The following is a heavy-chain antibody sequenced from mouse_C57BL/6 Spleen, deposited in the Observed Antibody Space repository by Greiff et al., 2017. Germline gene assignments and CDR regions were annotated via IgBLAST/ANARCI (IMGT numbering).Heavy chain of an antibody. CDR1: GYSFTGYY. CDR3: ARRDYDYAAWFAY. D-gene: IGHD2-4*01. V-gene: IGHV1-42*01. CDR2: INPSTGGT. J-gene: IGHJ3*01. Sequence: VHVKQSGPELVKPGASVKISCKASGYSFTGYYMNWVKQSPEKSLEWIGEINPSTGGTTYNQKFKAKATLTVDKSSSTAYMQLKSLTSEDSAVYYCARRDYDYAAWFAYWGQGTLVTVSA.